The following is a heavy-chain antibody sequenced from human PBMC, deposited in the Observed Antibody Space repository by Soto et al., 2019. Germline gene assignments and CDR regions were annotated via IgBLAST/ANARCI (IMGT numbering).Heavy chain of an antibody. D-gene: IGHD2-2*01. CDR3: ARERIVVVPAAKYYYYYYGMDV. V-gene: IGHV4-34*01. Sequence: PSETLSLTCAVYGGSFSGYYWSWIRQPPGKGLEWIGEINHSGSTNYNPPLKSRVTISVDTSKNQFSLKLSSVTAADTAVYYCARERIVVVPAAKYYYYYYGMDVWGQGTTGTVSS. CDR2: INHSGST. J-gene: IGHJ6*02. CDR1: GGSFSGYY.